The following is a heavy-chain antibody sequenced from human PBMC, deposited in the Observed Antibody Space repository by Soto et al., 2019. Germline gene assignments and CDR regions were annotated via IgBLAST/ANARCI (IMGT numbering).Heavy chain of an antibody. CDR3: VQDWNDDTRTGGDA. D-gene: IGHD1-1*01. V-gene: IGHV3-7*01. Sequence: EVQLVESGGGLVQPGGSLRLSCTASGFAFNTYWMTWVRQAPGQGLEWVANIKQDESAKFYAVSVRGRFTISRDNAKNSVFLQMDSLRVEDTAVYYCVQDWNDDTRTGGDAWGQGTTVIVSS. CDR2: IKQDESAK. CDR1: GFAFNTYW. J-gene: IGHJ6*02.